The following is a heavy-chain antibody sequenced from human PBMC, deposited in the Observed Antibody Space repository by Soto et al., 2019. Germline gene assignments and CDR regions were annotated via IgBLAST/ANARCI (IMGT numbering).Heavy chain of an antibody. CDR3: AKDLYGSGTTSLFEY. D-gene: IGHD3-10*01. V-gene: IGHV3-23*01. CDR2: ISGSGGST. J-gene: IGHJ4*02. Sequence: SGGSLRLSCAASGLTFSSYAMSWVRQAPGKGLEWVSAISGSGGSTYYADSVKGRFTISRDNSKNTLYLQMNSLGAEDTAVYYCAKDLYGSGTTSLFEYWGQGTLVTVSS. CDR1: GLTFSSYA.